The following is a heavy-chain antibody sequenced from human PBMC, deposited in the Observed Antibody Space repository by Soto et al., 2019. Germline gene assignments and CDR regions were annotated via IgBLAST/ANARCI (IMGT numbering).Heavy chain of an antibody. Sequence: DVQLVESGGGLVQPGGSLRLSCAASGFTFRSYNMNWVRQAPGKGLDWLSYISSSSSTIYYADSVKGRFTISRDNAKNSLYLQMNRLRDDDTAMYYCARGGTIAVTTSGDYWGQGTLVTVSS. D-gene: IGHD4-17*01. CDR1: GFTFRSYN. J-gene: IGHJ4*01. CDR3: ARGGTIAVTTSGDY. V-gene: IGHV3-48*02. CDR2: ISSSSSTI.